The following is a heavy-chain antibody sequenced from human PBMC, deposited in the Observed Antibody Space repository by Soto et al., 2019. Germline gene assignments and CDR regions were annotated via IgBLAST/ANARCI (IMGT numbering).Heavy chain of an antibody. J-gene: IGHJ4*02. D-gene: IGHD6-13*01. Sequence: ASVKTSCKASRFTCTSNARQSLRQAPGQGLEWMGWISAYNGNTNYAQKLQDRVTMTTDTSTSTAYMELRSLRSDDTAVYYCASDVSSSCSPFDYWGKGSPVTVSS. V-gene: IGHV1-18*01. CDR1: RFTCTSNA. CDR3: ASDVSSSCSPFDY. CDR2: ISAYNGNT.